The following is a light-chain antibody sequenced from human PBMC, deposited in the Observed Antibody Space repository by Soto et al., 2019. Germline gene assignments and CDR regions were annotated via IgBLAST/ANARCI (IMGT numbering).Light chain of an antibody. CDR3: QQYNKWPGT. V-gene: IGKV3-15*01. J-gene: IGKJ1*01. CDR2: GAS. CDR1: ETVNSN. Sequence: EVVMTQSPATLSVSPGERATLSCRVSETVNSNLAWYQQKPGQAPRLLIYGASTRATGIPVKFGGSGSGTEFILTISTLQSEDFAVYYCQQYNKWPGTFGQGTKVEVK.